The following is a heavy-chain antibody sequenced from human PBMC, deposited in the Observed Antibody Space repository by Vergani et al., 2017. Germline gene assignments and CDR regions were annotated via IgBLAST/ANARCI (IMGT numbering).Heavy chain of an antibody. J-gene: IGHJ3*02. Sequence: QVQLVQSGAEVKKPGASVKVSCKASGYTFTSYYMHWVRQAPGQGLEWMGIINPSGGSTSYGPKFQGRVTMTRDTSTSTVYMELSSLRSEDTAVYYCARDQQLRFLEWLLPTTDAFDIWGQGTMVTVSS. CDR2: INPSGGST. CDR1: GYTFTSYY. CDR3: ARDQQLRFLEWLLPTTDAFDI. D-gene: IGHD3-3*01. V-gene: IGHV1-46*01.